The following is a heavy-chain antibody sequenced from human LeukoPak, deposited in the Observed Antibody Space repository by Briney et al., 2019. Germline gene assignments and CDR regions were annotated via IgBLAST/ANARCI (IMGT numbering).Heavy chain of an antibody. Sequence: GALRLSCAASGFTFSSFWMTWVRQAPGKGLEWVALIKQDGSEKYYVDSVRGRFTISRDNAKNSLYLQMNSLRAEDTAVYYCATQENSNFDYWGRGTLVTVSS. CDR2: IKQDGSEK. J-gene: IGHJ4*02. D-gene: IGHD4-11*01. V-gene: IGHV3-7*01. CDR1: GFTFSSFW. CDR3: ATQENSNFDY.